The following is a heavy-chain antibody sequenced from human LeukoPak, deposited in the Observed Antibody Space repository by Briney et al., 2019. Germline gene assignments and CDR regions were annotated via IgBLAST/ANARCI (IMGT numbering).Heavy chain of an antibody. D-gene: IGHD4-23*01. J-gene: IGHJ5*02. V-gene: IGHV1-69*05. CDR3: ARDKNDYGGNSGSLWFDP. CDR1: GGTFSSYA. CDR2: IIPIFGTA. Sequence: SVKVSCKASGGTFSSYAISWLRQAPGQGLEWMGGIIPIFGTANYAQKFQGRVTITTDESTSTAYMELSSLRSEDTAVYYCARDKNDYGGNSGSLWFDPWGQGTLVTVSS.